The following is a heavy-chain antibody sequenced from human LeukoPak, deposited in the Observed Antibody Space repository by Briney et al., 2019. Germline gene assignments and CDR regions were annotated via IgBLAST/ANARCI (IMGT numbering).Heavy chain of an antibody. Sequence: GGSLRLSCAASGFTFSRYGMSWVRQAPGKGLEWVSAISGSGGRTYYADSVKGRFTISRDNSKNTLYLQMNSLRAEDTAVYYCARGRYTKYFYYYCMDVWGKGTTVTISS. CDR2: ISGSGGRT. CDR1: GFTFSRYG. CDR3: ARGRYTKYFYYYCMDV. V-gene: IGHV3-23*01. D-gene: IGHD3-16*02. J-gene: IGHJ6*03.